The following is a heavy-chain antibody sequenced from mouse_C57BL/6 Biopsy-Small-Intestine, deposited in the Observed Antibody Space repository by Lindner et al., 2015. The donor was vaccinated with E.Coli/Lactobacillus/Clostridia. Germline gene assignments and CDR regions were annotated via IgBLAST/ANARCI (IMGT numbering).Heavy chain of an antibody. CDR1: GYSFTSYH. J-gene: IGHJ1*03. CDR3: ATYDFFTGYSQYPPPMDV. V-gene: IGHV1-64*01. D-gene: IGHD2-12*01. CDR2: INPSGGST. Sequence: SVKVSCKASGYSFTSYHLHWVRQAPGQGLEWMGMINPSGGSTNYPQKFQGRVTMTRDTSTTTVYMELSSLRSEDTAVYYCATYDFFTGYSQYPPPMDVWGKGTTVSVSS.